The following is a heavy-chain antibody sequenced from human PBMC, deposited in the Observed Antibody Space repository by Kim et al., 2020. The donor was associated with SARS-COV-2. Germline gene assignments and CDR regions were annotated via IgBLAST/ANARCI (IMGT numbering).Heavy chain of an antibody. J-gene: IGHJ6*02. CDR2: ISGSGGSA. CDR1: GFTFNSYG. CDR3: AKEPLRGSGLDV. Sequence: GGSLRLSCAASGFTFNSYGMTWVRQAPGKGLEWISQISGSGGSAYYTDSMKGRFTISRDNSKNMVYLQINSLRIEDTAVYYCAKEPLRGSGLDVWGQGTAVTVSS. V-gene: IGHV3-23*01. D-gene: IGHD3-9*01.